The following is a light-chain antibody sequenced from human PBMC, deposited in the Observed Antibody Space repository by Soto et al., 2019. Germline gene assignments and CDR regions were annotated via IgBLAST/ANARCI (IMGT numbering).Light chain of an antibody. CDR3: CSYAGSFTVV. J-gene: IGLJ2*01. V-gene: IGLV2-11*01. Sequence: QSALTQPRSVSGSPGQSVTISCTGTSSDVGGYNFVSWYQQHPGKAPKLMIFDVSERPSGVPGRFSGFKSDNTASLTISGLQAEDEGDYYCCSYAGSFTVVFGVGTKLTVL. CDR2: DVS. CDR1: SSDVGGYNF.